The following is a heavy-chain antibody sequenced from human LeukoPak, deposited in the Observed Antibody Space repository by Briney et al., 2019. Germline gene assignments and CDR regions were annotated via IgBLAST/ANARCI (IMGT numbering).Heavy chain of an antibody. CDR2: IYYSGST. CDR3: ATGDLWFGELLSPPYYFDY. V-gene: IGHV4-31*03. J-gene: IGHJ4*02. D-gene: IGHD3-10*01. CDR1: GGSISSGGYY. Sequence: PSQTLSLTCTVSGGSISSGGYYWSWIRQHPGKGLEWIGYIYYSGSTYYNPSLKSRVTISVDTSKNQFSLKLSSVTAADTAVYYCATGDLWFGELLSPPYYFDYWGQRTLVTVSS.